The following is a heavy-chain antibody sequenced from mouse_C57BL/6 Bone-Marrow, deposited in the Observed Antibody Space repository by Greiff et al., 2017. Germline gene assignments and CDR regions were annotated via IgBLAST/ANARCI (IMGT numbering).Heavy chain of an antibody. J-gene: IGHJ3*01. Sequence: EVQLVESGGGLVQPKGSLKLSCAASGFSFNTYAMNWVRQAPGKGLEWVARIRSKSNNYATYYADSVKDRFTISRDDSESMLYLQMNNLTTEDTAMYYCVRPYYYGSSLFAYWGQGTLVTVSA. D-gene: IGHD1-1*01. CDR2: IRSKSNNYAT. V-gene: IGHV10-1*01. CDR1: GFSFNTYA. CDR3: VRPYYYGSSLFAY.